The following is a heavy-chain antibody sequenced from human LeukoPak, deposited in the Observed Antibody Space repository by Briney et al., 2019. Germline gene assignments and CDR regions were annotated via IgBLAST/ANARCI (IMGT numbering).Heavy chain of an antibody. CDR1: GFTFSSYG. V-gene: IGHV3-30*03. CDR3: ARDNSGYDPYDAFDI. J-gene: IGHJ3*02. D-gene: IGHD5-12*01. CDR2: ISYDGSNK. Sequence: GGSLRLSCAASGFTFSSYGMHWVRQAPGKGLEWVAVISYDGSNKYYADSVKGRFTISRDNAKNSLYLQMNSLRAEDTAVYYCARDNSGYDPYDAFDIWGQGTMVTVSS.